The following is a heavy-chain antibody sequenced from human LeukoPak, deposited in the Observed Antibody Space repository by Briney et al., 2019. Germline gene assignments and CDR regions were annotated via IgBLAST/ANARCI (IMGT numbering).Heavy chain of an antibody. V-gene: IGHV3-53*04. D-gene: IGHD6-19*01. CDR3: ARADSSGRSDLDY. CDR2: IYSGGST. CDR1: GFTVSSNY. J-gene: IGHJ4*02. Sequence: GGSLRLSCAASGFTVSSNYMSWVRQAPGKGLEWVSVIYSGGSTYYADSVKGRFTISRHNSKNTLYLQTNSLRAEDTAVYYCARADSSGRSDLDYWGQGTLVTVSS.